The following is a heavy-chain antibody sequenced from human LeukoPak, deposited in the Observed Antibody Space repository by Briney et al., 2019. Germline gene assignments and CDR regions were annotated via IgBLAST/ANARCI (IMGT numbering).Heavy chain of an antibody. Sequence: PGGSLRLSCVVSGISLTNYAMTWVRQAPGKGLEWVSYISERGGSTSYADSVKGRFTISRDTSLNTLYLQMTSLRAEDTAVYFCAKRDIVIRGILVFGYHQEAYHYDYWGQGVLVTVSS. V-gene: IGHV3-23*01. CDR1: GISLTNYA. D-gene: IGHD3-10*01. J-gene: IGHJ4*02. CDR3: AKRDIVIRGILVFGYHQEAYHYDY. CDR2: ISERGGST.